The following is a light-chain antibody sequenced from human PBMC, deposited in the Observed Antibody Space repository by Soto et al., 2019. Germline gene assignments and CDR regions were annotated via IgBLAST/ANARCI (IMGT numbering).Light chain of an antibody. CDR3: SSYTITSTHVV. Sequence: QSALTQPASVSGSPGQSITISCTGTSGDIGAYNFVSWYQQLPGKAPKLMIYDVSSRPSGVSDRFSGSKSGNTASLTVSGLQAEDEADYYCSSYTITSTHVVFGGGTQLTV. CDR1: SGDIGAYNF. CDR2: DVS. J-gene: IGLJ2*01. V-gene: IGLV2-14*01.